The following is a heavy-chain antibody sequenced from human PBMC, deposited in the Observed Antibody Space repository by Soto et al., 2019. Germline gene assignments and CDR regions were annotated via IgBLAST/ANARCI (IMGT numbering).Heavy chain of an antibody. CDR2: IYYSGST. CDR3: ARHPNMRMWPYYFDN. Sequence: SETLSLTCTVSGGSISSSSYYWGWIRQPPGKGLEWIGSIYYSGSTYYNPSLKSRVTISVGTSKNQFSLKLSSVTAADTAMYYCARHPNMRMWPYYFDNWGLGTLVTVSS. V-gene: IGHV4-39*01. D-gene: IGHD2-15*01. J-gene: IGHJ4*02. CDR1: GGSISSSSYY.